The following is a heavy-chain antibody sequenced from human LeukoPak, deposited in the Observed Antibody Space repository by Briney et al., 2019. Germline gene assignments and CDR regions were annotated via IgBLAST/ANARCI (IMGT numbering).Heavy chain of an antibody. CDR3: ARFLEWYYYFDY. D-gene: IGHD3-3*01. CDR1: GGSISSYY. J-gene: IGHJ4*02. V-gene: IGHV4-59*01. Sequence: SETLSLTCTVSGGSISSYYWSWIRQPPGKGLEWIGYIYYSGSTNYNPSLKSRVTISVDTSKNQFSLKLSSVTAADTAVYYCARFLEWYYYFDYWGQGTLVTVSS. CDR2: IYYSGST.